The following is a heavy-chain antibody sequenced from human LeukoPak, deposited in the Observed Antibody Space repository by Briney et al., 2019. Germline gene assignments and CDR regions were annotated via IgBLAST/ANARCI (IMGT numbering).Heavy chain of an antibody. V-gene: IGHV3-73*01. CDR1: GFTFSGPA. Sequence: GGSLRLSCAASGFTFSGPAMHWVRQASGKGLERVGRIRSKANSYATAYAASVKGRFTISRDDSKNTAYLQMNSLKTEDTAVYYCTRLGGDGYNSGYFDYWGQGTLVTVSS. D-gene: IGHD5-24*01. CDR3: TRLGGDGYNSGYFDY. J-gene: IGHJ4*02. CDR2: IRSKANSYAT.